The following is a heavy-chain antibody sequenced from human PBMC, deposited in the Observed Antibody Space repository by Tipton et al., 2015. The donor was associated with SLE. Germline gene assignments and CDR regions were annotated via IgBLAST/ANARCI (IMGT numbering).Heavy chain of an antibody. CDR2: IYYSGST. D-gene: IGHD6-13*01. J-gene: IGHJ4*02. CDR3: AREGGQQLVSFDY. CDR1: GVSISPNY. V-gene: IGHV4-59*12. Sequence: TLSLTCTVSGVSISPNYWSWIRQPPGKGLEWIGYIYYSGSTNYNPSLKSRATISLDTSKKQFSLRLTSVTAADTAVYYCAREGGQQLVSFDYWGQGTLVTVSS.